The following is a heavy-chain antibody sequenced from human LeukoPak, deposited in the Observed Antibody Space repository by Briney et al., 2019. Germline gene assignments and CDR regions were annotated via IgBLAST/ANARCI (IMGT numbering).Heavy chain of an antibody. D-gene: IGHD3-9*01. Sequence: PSETLSLTCTVSGGSISSYYWSWIRQPPGKGLEWIGYIYYSGSTDSNPSLKSRVTISVDTSKNQFSLELRSVTAADTAVYYCARRPRNDILTGTPFDYWGQGILVTVSS. CDR2: IYYSGST. CDR3: ARRPRNDILTGTPFDY. CDR1: GGSISSYY. V-gene: IGHV4-59*01. J-gene: IGHJ4*02.